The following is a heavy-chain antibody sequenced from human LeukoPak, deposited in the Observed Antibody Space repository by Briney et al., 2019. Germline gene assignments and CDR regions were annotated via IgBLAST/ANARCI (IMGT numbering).Heavy chain of an antibody. CDR2: IYHTGST. D-gene: IGHD6-13*01. J-gene: IGHJ4*02. V-gene: IGHV4-59*01. CDR3: ASRTVSSWYYFDY. Sequence: SETLSLTCSVSGASISDYYWSWIRQPPGKGLEWIGDIYHTGSTNYNPSLKSRATISVDTSKNQFSLRLNSVSAADTAVYYCASRTVSSWYYFDYWGQGTLVTVSS. CDR1: GASISDYY.